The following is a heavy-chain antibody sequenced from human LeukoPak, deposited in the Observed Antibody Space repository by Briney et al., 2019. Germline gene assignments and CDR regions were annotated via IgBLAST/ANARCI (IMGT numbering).Heavy chain of an antibody. D-gene: IGHD4-17*01. Sequence: PGGSLRLSCAASGFTFGSYAMNWVRQAPGKGLEWVSTISASSTTANYADSVKGRFTIFRDNSKNALYLQINNLRAEDTAVYYCAKTRPTVISPTDYWGQGTLVTVSS. J-gene: IGHJ4*02. CDR1: GFTFGSYA. V-gene: IGHV3-23*01. CDR3: AKTRPTVISPTDY. CDR2: ISASSTTA.